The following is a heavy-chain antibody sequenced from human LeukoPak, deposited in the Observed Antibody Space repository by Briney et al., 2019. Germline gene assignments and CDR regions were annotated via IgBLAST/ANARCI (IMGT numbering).Heavy chain of an antibody. D-gene: IGHD3-16*02. CDR3: ARGFADFVWGSYPSSY. V-gene: IGHV3-21*01. CDR2: VTGSSTYI. J-gene: IGHJ4*02. CDR1: GFTFSNYW. Sequence: GGSLRLSCAASGFTFSNYWMTWVRQGPGKGLEWVSSVTGSSTYIHYADSVKGRFTISRDNAKNSLYLQMNSLRAEDTAVYYCARGFADFVWGSYPSSYWGQGILVTVSS.